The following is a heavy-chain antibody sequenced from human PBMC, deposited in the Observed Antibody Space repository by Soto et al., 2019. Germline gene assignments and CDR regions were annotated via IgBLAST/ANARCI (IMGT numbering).Heavy chain of an antibody. J-gene: IGHJ4*02. Sequence: GGSLRLSCAASGFTFSSYAMHWVRQAPGKGLEWVAVISYDGSNKYYADSVKGRFTISRDNSKNTLYLQMNSLRAEDTAVYYCARARPWEQQLAYFDYWGQGTLVTVSS. CDR3: ARARPWEQQLAYFDY. D-gene: IGHD6-13*01. CDR1: GFTFSSYA. CDR2: ISYDGSNK. V-gene: IGHV3-30*04.